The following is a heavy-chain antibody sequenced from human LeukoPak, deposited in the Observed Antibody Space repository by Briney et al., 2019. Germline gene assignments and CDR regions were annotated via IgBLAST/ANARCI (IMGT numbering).Heavy chain of an antibody. CDR1: GYTFTSYG. CDR3: ARGEGYDSSGYGWFDP. CDR2: ISAYNGNT. D-gene: IGHD3-22*01. J-gene: IGHJ5*02. V-gene: IGHV1-18*01. Sequence: RASVKVSCKASGYTFTSYGISWVRQAPGQGLEWMGWISAYNGNTNYAQKLQGRVTMTTDTSTSTAYMELRSLRSDDTAVYYCARGEGYDSSGYGWFDPWGQGTLVTVSS.